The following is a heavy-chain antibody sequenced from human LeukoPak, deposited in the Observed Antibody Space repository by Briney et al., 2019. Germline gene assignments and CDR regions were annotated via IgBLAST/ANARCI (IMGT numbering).Heavy chain of an antibody. CDR3: VRDGSGLDPKNWFDP. D-gene: IGHD3-10*01. V-gene: IGHV4-34*01. Sequence: SETLSLTCAVYGGSFSDYFWTWIRQPPGKGLEWIGEINRHGGTNYNPSLRRRVTMSVDTSKDQFSLKLTSVSAADTAVYYCVRDGSGLDPKNWFDPWGQGTLVTVSS. CDR1: GGSFSDYF. J-gene: IGHJ5*02. CDR2: INRHGGT.